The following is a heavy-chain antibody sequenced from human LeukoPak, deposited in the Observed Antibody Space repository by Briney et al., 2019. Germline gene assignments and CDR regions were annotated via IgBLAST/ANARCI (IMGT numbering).Heavy chain of an antibody. Sequence: GGSLRLSCAASGFTFSSYGMHWVRQAPGKGLEWVAVISYDGSNKYYADSVKGRFTISSDNSKNTLYLQMNSLRAEDTAVYYCAKDHYGGNAYYFDYWGQGTLVTVSS. CDR3: AKDHYGGNAYYFDY. CDR2: ISYDGSNK. CDR1: GFTFSSYG. D-gene: IGHD4-23*01. V-gene: IGHV3-30*18. J-gene: IGHJ4*02.